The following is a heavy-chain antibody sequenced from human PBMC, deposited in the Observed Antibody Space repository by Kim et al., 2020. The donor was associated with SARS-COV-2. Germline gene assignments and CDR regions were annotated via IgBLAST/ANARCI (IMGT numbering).Heavy chain of an antibody. J-gene: IGHJ2*01. Sequence: RFTISRDNSKNTLYLQMNSLRAEDTAVYYCAKDQRYYDSSGYYLLGYFDLWGRGTLVTVSS. CDR3: AKDQRYYDSSGYYLLGYFDL. V-gene: IGHV3-30*02. D-gene: IGHD3-22*01.